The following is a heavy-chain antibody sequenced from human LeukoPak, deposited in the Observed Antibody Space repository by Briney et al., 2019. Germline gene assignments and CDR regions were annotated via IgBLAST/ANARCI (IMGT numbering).Heavy chain of an antibody. CDR2: INPSGGST. Sequence: ASMKVSCKASGYTFASYYMHWVRQAPGRGLEWMGIINPSGGSTTYAQKLQGRVTMTRDTSTSTVYMELSSLRSEDTAVYYCARDLSGNKYGYFDYWGQGTLVTVSS. CDR1: GYTFASYY. J-gene: IGHJ4*02. CDR3: ARDLSGNKYGYFDY. V-gene: IGHV1-46*01. D-gene: IGHD2-8*01.